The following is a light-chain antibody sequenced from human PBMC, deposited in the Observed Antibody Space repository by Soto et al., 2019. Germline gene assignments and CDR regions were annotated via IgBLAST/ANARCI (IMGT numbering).Light chain of an antibody. V-gene: IGKV3-11*01. CDR2: DAT. CDR1: QSASTY. J-gene: IGKJ4*01. Sequence: EIVLTQSPATLSLSPGERATLSCRASQSASTYLAWYQQKPGQAPRLLIHDATNRATGIPARFSGSGSGTDFTLTISSLEPEDFAVYYCQQRRNWPPVTFGGGTKVDIK. CDR3: QQRRNWPPVT.